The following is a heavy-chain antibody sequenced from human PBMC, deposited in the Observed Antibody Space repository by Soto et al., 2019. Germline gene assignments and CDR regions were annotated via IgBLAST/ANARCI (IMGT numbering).Heavy chain of an antibody. J-gene: IGHJ4*02. CDR2: IYWDDDK. CDR1: GFSLSTSGVG. Sequence: QITLKESGPTLVKPTQTLTLTCTFSGFSLSTSGVGVGWIRQPPGKALEWLALIYWDDDKRYSPSLKSSLTITKDTSKNQVVLTMTNMDPVDTATYYFAHTSSYGGSPSPFDYWGQGTLVTVYS. CDR3: AHTSSYGGSPSPFDY. V-gene: IGHV2-5*02. D-gene: IGHD1-26*01.